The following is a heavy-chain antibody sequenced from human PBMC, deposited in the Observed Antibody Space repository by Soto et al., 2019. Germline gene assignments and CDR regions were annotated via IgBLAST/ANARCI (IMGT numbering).Heavy chain of an antibody. J-gene: IGHJ4*02. CDR3: ARVRKDDKKPGPPFLAY. V-gene: IGHV4-39*07. Sequence: SQTLSLTCTVSDGSVSSSSYSWGWIRQSPGKGLEWIGTIYSSENTYYNPSLLSRVTISVDTSKNQFSLLLSSVTAADTAVYYCARVRKDDKKPGPPFLAYWAKGTWVPVSS. CDR2: IYSSENT. CDR1: DGSVSSSSYS.